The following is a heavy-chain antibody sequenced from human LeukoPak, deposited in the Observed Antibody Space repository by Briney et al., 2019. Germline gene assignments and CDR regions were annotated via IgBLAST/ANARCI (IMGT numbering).Heavy chain of an antibody. CDR2: IYDNGVT. Sequence: SETLSLSCNVSGDSVSSGYWTWIRQSPAKGLEWIGFIYDNGVTDYNPSLKSRLIISLDTSKNQFSLKLSSVTAADTAVYYCASHPGTSVRPNWFDPWGQGTLVTVSS. V-gene: IGHV4-59*02. J-gene: IGHJ5*02. CDR1: GDSVSSGY. CDR3: ASHPGTSVRPNWFDP. D-gene: IGHD5/OR15-5a*01.